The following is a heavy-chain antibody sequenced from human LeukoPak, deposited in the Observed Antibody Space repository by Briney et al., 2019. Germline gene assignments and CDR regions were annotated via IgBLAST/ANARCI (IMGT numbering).Heavy chain of an antibody. J-gene: IGHJ4*02. CDR1: GGTFSSYA. D-gene: IGHD3-22*01. CDR2: IIPIFGTA. CDR3: ARAPYYYDSSGYYTFDY. Sequence: SVKVSCKASGGTFSSYAISWVRQAPGQGLEWMGGIIPIFGTANYAQKFQGRVTITTDESTSTAYMELSSLRSEDTAVYYCARAPYYYDSSGYYTFDYWGQGTLVTVSS. V-gene: IGHV1-69*05.